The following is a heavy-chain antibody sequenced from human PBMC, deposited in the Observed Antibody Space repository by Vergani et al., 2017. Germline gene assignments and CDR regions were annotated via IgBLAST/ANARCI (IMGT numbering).Heavy chain of an antibody. V-gene: IGHV4-59*01. CDR2: IYYSGST. CDR3: ARGVTKYYFDY. Sequence: QVQLQESGPGLVKPSETLSLTCTVSGGSISSYYWSWIRQPPGKGLEWVGDIYYSGSTHYNPSLKSRVTMSVETSKNQFSLKLSSVAAADTAVYDCARGVTKYYFDYWGQGTLVTVSS. J-gene: IGHJ4*02. CDR1: GGSISSYY. D-gene: IGHD2-21*02.